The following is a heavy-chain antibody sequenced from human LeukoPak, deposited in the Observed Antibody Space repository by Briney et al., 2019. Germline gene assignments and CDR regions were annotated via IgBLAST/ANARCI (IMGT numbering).Heavy chain of an antibody. J-gene: IGHJ4*02. Sequence: GGSLRLSCSASGFTFSNYTMHWVRQAPGKGLQYVSSISSNGGSTYYADSVKGRFTISRDNSNNTLYLQMRSLRAEDTALYYCGKEGSHGWGSCDYWGQGTRVSVAT. D-gene: IGHD3-10*01. CDR2: ISSNGGST. CDR1: GFTFSNYT. CDR3: GKEGSHGWGSCDY. V-gene: IGHV3-64D*06.